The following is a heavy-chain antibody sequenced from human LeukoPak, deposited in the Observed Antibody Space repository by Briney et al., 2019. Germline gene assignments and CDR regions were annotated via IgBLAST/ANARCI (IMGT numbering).Heavy chain of an antibody. CDR1: GYTFTSYY. CDR2: INPSGGST. Sequence: GASVKVSCKASGYTFTSYYMHWVRQAPGQGLEWMGIINPSGGSTSYAQKFQGRVTMTRDTSTSTVYMELSSLRSEDTAVYYCARDLVRSEDTAMVTLDYWGQGTLVTVSS. J-gene: IGHJ4*02. D-gene: IGHD5-18*01. CDR3: ARDLVRSEDTAMVTLDY. V-gene: IGHV1-46*01.